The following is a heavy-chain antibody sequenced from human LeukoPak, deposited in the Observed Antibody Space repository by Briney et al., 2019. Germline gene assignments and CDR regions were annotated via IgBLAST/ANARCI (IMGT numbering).Heavy chain of an antibody. V-gene: IGHV1-46*01. CDR2: INPSGGST. Sequence: ASVKVSCKASGYTFTSYYMHWVRQAPGQGLEWMGIINPSGGSTSYAQKFQGRVTMTRDTSTSTVYMELSSLRSEDTAVYYCASQNSSPLNYYYYGMDVWGQGTTVTVSS. CDR1: GYTFTSYY. CDR3: ASQNSSPLNYYYYGMDV. J-gene: IGHJ6*02. D-gene: IGHD6-13*01.